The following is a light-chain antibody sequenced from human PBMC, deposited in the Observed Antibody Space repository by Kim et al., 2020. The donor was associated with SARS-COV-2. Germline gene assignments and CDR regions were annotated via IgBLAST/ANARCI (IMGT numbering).Light chain of an antibody. J-gene: IGKJ1*01. V-gene: IGKV1-5*01. CDR3: QHYDGLST. Sequence: FAYIGVGVSNTCWANRNIDGVLALLQQKQRKAPTHLLYEASTLESVVPSRFIGSGSGTECTLTFNGLQPDDFATYDIQHYDGLSTFGQGTKVDIK. CDR1: RNIDGV. CDR2: EAS.